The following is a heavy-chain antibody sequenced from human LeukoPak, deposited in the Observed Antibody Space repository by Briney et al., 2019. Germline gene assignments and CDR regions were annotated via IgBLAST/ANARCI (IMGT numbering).Heavy chain of an antibody. J-gene: IGHJ4*02. CDR3: VRGGGSFDS. CDR1: GFTFCGFW. Sequence: GGSLRVSCAAPGFTFCGFWMSWVRAAPTKGLGWVANIKYDGSDKRYVDSVRGRFTVSGDNANNSLYLQMNSLRAEDTAVYYCVRGGGSFDSWGQGTLVTVSS. V-gene: IGHV3-7*04. D-gene: IGHD3-16*01. CDR2: IKYDGSDK.